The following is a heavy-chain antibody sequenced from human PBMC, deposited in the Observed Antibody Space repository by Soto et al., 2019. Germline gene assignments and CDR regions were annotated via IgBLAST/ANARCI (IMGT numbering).Heavy chain of an antibody. J-gene: IGHJ6*02. Sequence: SETLSLTCAVSGGSISSRNWWSWVRQPPGKGLEWIGEIYHSGSTNYNPSLRSRVTISVDKSKNQFSLKLSSVTAADTAVYYCARVNYGNYYYYYGMDVWGQGTTVTVSS. D-gene: IGHD4-17*01. CDR2: IYHSGST. V-gene: IGHV4-4*02. CDR1: GGSISSRNW. CDR3: ARVNYGNYYYYYGMDV.